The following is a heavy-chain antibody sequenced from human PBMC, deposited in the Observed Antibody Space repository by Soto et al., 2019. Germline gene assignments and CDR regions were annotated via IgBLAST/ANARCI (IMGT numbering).Heavy chain of an antibody. V-gene: IGHV3-21*01. Sequence: PGGSLRLSCAASGFTFSSYSMNWVRQAPGKGLEWVSSISSSSSYIYYADSVKGRFTISRDNAKNSLYLQMNSLRAEDTAVYYCARASNDYIWGSYRYYFDYWGQGTLVTVSS. J-gene: IGHJ4*02. CDR3: ARASNDYIWGSYRYYFDY. D-gene: IGHD3-16*02. CDR1: GFTFSSYS. CDR2: ISSSSSYI.